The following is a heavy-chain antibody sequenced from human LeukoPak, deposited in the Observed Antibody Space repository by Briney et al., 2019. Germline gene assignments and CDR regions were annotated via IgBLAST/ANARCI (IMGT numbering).Heavy chain of an antibody. Sequence: IGYIYYSGSTNYNPSLKSRVTISVDTSKNQFSLKLSSVTAADTAVYYCAKSSSWYLDAFDIWGQGTMVTVSS. CDR2: IYYSGST. V-gene: IGHV4-59*01. J-gene: IGHJ3*02. D-gene: IGHD6-13*01. CDR3: AKSSSWYLDAFDI.